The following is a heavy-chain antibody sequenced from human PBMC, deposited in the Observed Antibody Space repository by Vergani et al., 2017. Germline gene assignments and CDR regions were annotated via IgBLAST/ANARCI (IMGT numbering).Heavy chain of an antibody. V-gene: IGHV3-48*01. J-gene: IGHJ4*02. D-gene: IGHD5-24*01. CDR2: ISSSSSTI. CDR1: GFTFSSYS. CDR3: ASGADGYNYDY. Sequence: EVQLVESGGGLVQPGGSLRLSCAASGFTFSSYSMNWVRQAPGKGLEWVSYISSSSSTIYYADSVKGRFPISRDNAKNSLYLQMNSLRAEDTAVYYCASGADGYNYDYWGQGTLVTVSS.